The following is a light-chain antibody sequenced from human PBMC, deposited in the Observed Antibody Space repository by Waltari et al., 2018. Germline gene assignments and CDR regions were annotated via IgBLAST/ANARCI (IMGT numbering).Light chain of an antibody. J-gene: IGLJ7*01. CDR2: ENT. Sequence: QSVLTQPPSVSAAPGQRVTISCSGGSSNIGINYVSWYRQFPGTAPKLLIYENTGRPSGIPGRFSGSKSGTSATLDITGLQAGDEADYYCGTWDSSLSGAVFGGGTHLTVL. CDR1: SSNIGINY. V-gene: IGLV1-51*02. CDR3: GTWDSSLSGAV.